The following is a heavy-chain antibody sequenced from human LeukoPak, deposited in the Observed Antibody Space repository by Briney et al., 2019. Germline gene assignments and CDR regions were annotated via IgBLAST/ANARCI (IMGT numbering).Heavy chain of an antibody. CDR2: IYTSGST. Sequence: SETLSLTCTVSGGSISSYYWSWIRQPAGKGLEWIGRIYTSGSTNYNPSLKSRVTISVDKSKKQFSLKLSSVTAADTAVYYCARSKSDFWSGYYDAFDIWGQGTMVTVSS. J-gene: IGHJ3*02. V-gene: IGHV4-4*07. CDR3: ARSKSDFWSGYYDAFDI. D-gene: IGHD3-3*01. CDR1: GGSISSYY.